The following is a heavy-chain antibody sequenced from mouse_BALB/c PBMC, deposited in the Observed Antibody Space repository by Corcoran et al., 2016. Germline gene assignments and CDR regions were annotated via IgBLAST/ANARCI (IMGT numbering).Heavy chain of an antibody. D-gene: IGHD2-1*01. Sequence: EFQLKQSGPELVKPGASVKMSCKASGYTFTTYVIHWVKQKPGQGLEWIGYIYPYNDGTKYNEKFKGKATLTSDKSSSTAYMELSSLTSEDSAVYYCAREVPGGNPFDYWGQGTTLTVSS. V-gene: IGHV1S136*01. CDR1: GYTFTTYV. CDR3: AREVPGGNPFDY. CDR2: IYPYNDGT. J-gene: IGHJ2*01.